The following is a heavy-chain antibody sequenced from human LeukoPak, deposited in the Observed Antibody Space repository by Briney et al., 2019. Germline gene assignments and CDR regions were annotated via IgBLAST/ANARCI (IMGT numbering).Heavy chain of an antibody. CDR3: ARERVYYYNLDY. Sequence: PSETLSLTCAVYGGSFSGYYWSWIRQPPGKGLEWIGYIYYSGSTNYNPSLKSRVTISVDTSKNQFSLKLSSVTAADTAVYYCARERVYYYNLDYWGQGTLVTVSS. CDR2: IYYSGST. J-gene: IGHJ4*02. D-gene: IGHD3-22*01. V-gene: IGHV4-59*01. CDR1: GGSFSGYY.